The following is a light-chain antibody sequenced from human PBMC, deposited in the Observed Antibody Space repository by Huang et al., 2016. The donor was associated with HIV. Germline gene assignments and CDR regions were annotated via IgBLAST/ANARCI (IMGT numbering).Light chain of an antibody. CDR1: LNVLYSSNNKNY. CDR3: QQYYSTPWT. J-gene: IGKJ1*01. CDR2: GAS. Sequence: DIVMTQSPDSLAVSLGERATFNCKSSLNVLYSSNNKNYLDWYQQKPGQPPKLINYGASTRESGVPDRFSGSGSGTNFTLTISGLQAEDVAVYYCQQYYSTPWTFGQGTKVEIK. V-gene: IGKV4-1*01.